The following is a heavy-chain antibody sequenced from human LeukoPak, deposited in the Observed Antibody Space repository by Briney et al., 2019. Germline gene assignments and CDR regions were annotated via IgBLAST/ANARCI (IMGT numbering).Heavy chain of an antibody. V-gene: IGHV1-2*02. D-gene: IGHD6-6*01. CDR2: INPNSGGT. CDR3: ARGPPVREQLVSTVAGNWFDP. Sequence: ASVKVSCKASGYTFTGYYMHWVRQAPGQGLEWMGWINPNSGGTNYAQKFQGRVTMTRDTSISTAYMELSRLRSDDTAVYYCARGPPVREQLVSTVAGNWFDPWGRGTLVTVSS. CDR1: GYTFTGYY. J-gene: IGHJ5*02.